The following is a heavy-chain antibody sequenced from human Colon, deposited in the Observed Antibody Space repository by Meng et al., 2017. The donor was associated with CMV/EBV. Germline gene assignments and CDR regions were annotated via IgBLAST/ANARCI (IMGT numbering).Heavy chain of an antibody. CDR3: ARPRRTYYYGTGMDV. D-gene: IGHD3-10*01. Sequence: GGSLRLSCLASGFTFATHAMNWVRRAPGKGLEWVSSVRSGAGDKYYADFVRGRFTISRDNSRNTLYLQMNNLRAEDTAIYYCARPRRTYYYGTGMDVWGQGTTVTVSS. J-gene: IGHJ6*02. V-gene: IGHV3-23*01. CDR1: GFTFATHA. CDR2: VRSGAGDK.